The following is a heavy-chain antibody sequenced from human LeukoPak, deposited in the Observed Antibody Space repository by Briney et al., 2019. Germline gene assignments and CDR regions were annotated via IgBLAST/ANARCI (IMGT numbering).Heavy chain of an antibody. J-gene: IGHJ4*02. CDR2: MNPNSGNT. V-gene: IGHV1-8*03. D-gene: IGHD6-13*01. Sequence: ASVKVSCKASGYTFTSYDINWVRQATGQGLEWMGWMNPNSGNTGYAQKLQGRVTITRNTSISTAYMELSSLRSEDTAVYYCARDSERIAAPGDYWGQGTLVTVSS. CDR1: GYTFTSYD. CDR3: ARDSERIAAPGDY.